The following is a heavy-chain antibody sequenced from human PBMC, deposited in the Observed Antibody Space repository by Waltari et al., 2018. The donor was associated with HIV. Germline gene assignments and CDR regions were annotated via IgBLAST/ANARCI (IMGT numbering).Heavy chain of an antibody. Sequence: LVESGGDVVQPGRSLRFSCSASGLTYQNYGRNWGRQTPGKGLVWGAFVSFDSNEFYYADSVKGRFTVSRDNSKNTLFLQMDSLKSEDTALYYCARAPTTSLSLIQGFWGQGTLVTVSS. CDR2: VSFDSNEF. CDR1: GLTYQNYG. D-gene: IGHD5-18*01. V-gene: IGHV3-30*03. CDR3: ARAPTTSLSLIQGF. J-gene: IGHJ4*02.